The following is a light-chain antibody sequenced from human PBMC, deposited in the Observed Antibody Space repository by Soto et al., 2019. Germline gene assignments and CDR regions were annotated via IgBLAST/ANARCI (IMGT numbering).Light chain of an antibody. V-gene: IGLV2-23*01. Sequence: VLTQPASVSGSPGQSITISCTGTSSDIGTYNLVSWYQHYPGKAPKLMIYEGIKRPSGVSNRFSGSKSGNTAFLTISGLQAEDEADYYCCSYAGSGTDNYVFGSGTKVTVL. CDR2: EGI. J-gene: IGLJ1*01. CDR1: SSDIGTYNL. CDR3: CSYAGSGTDNYV.